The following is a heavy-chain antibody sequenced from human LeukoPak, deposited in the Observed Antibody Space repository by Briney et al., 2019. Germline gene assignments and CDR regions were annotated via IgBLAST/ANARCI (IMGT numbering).Heavy chain of an antibody. Sequence: SETLSLTCAVSGGSFSGYYWSWIRQPPGKGLEWIGEINHNGSTNYNPYLKSRVTISVDTSKNEFSLKLSSVTAADTAVYYCARGRYYYDSSGYYPSYYYYYMDVWGKGTTVTVSS. CDR3: ARGRYYYDSSGYYPSYYYYYMDV. J-gene: IGHJ6*03. V-gene: IGHV4-34*01. CDR2: INHNGST. D-gene: IGHD3-22*01. CDR1: GGSFSGYY.